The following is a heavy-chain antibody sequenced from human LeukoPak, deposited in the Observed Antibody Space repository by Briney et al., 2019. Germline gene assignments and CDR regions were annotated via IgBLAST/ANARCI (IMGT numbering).Heavy chain of an antibody. J-gene: IGHJ3*01. CDR3: AKARPELLLNALDV. CDR2: ISGSGGST. V-gene: IGHV3-23*01. Sequence: GGSLRPSCAASGFTFITSAMTWVRQAPGKGLEWVSTISGSGGSTYYADYLNGRFTISRDNSKNTLFLHMIRLRAEDTAVYYCAKARPELLLNALDVWGQGTVVSVSS. D-gene: IGHD2-21*01. CDR1: GFTFITSA.